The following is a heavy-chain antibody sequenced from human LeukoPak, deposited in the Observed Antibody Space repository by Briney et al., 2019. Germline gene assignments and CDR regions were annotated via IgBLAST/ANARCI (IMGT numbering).Heavy chain of an antibody. V-gene: IGHV3-23*01. CDR3: AKALRLRFLEWLPGN. Sequence: KTGGSLRLSCAASGFTFSSYAMSWVRQAPGKGLEWVSTISGSGGSTYYADSVKGRFTISRDNSKSTLYLQMNSLRAEDTAVYYCAKALRLRFLEWLPGNWGQGTLVTVSS. D-gene: IGHD3-3*01. CDR1: GFTFSSYA. CDR2: ISGSGGST. J-gene: IGHJ4*02.